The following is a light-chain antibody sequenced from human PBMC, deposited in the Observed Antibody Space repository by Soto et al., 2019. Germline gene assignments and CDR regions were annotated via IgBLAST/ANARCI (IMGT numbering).Light chain of an antibody. CDR1: SSDVGSYNL. CDR2: EGS. V-gene: IGLV2-23*01. J-gene: IGLJ2*01. CDR3: CSYARSSVV. Sequence: QSALTQPASVSGSPGQSITISCTGTSSDVGSYNLVSWYQQYPGKAPKLMIYEGSKRPSGVSNRFSGSKSGNTASLTISGLQAEDEADYYCCSYARSSVVFGGGTKLTVL.